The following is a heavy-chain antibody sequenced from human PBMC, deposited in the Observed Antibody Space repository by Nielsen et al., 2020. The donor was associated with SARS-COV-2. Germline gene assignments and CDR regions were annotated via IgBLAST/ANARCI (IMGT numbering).Heavy chain of an antibody. D-gene: IGHD2-21*02. V-gene: IGHV3-9*01. CDR3: AKLVGGDQSDY. J-gene: IGHJ4*02. CDR1: GFTFSSYA. Sequence: SLKISCAASGFTFSSYAMSWVRQAPGKGLEWVSGISWNSGSIGYADSVKGRFTISRDNAKNSLYLQMNSLRAEDTALYYCAKLVGGDQSDYWGQGTLVTVSS. CDR2: ISWNSGSI.